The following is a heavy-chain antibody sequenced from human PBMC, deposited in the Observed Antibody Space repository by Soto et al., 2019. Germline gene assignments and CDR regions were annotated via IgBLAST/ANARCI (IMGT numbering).Heavy chain of an antibody. CDR2: VDHSGSP. CDR3: ATNRYSYTHRGMDV. D-gene: IGHD5-18*01. J-gene: IGHJ6*02. CDR1: GGSFSGYY. Sequence: QVQLQQWGAGLLKPSETLSLTCAVYGGSFSGYYWSWIRQPPGKGLEWIGEVDHSGSPNYNPSLKSRLTISVDTSKNEFSLKLSSVTAADTAVYYCATNRYSYTHRGMDVWGQGTTVTVSS. V-gene: IGHV4-34*02.